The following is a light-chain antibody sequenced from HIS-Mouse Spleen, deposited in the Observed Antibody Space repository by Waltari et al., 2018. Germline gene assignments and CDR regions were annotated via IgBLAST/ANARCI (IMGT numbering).Light chain of an antibody. CDR2: DVS. J-gene: IGLJ2*01. Sequence: QSALTQPASVSGSPGQSITISCTGTRSDVGGYNYVSWYQQHPGKAPKPMIYDVSNRPSGVSNRFSGSKSGNTASLTISGLQAEDEADYYCSSYTSSSFNVVFGGGTKLTVL. CDR1: RSDVGGYNY. V-gene: IGLV2-14*03. CDR3: SSYTSSSFNVV.